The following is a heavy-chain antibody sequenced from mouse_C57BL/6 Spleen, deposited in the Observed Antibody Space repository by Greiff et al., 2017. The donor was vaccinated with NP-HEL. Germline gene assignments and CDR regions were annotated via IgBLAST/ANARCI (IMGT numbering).Heavy chain of an antibody. CDR2: IDPSDSYT. CDR1: GYTFTSYW. J-gene: IGHJ4*01. CDR3: GGMDECYGSSCAMDG. Sequence: QVQLQQSGAELVKPGASVKLSCKASGYTFTSYWMQWVKQRPGQGLEWIGEIDPSDSYTNYNQKFKGKATLTVDTSSSTAYMQLSSLTSDDSAVYYCGGMDECYGSSCAMDGGGDSPAGAVAS. V-gene: IGHV1-50*01. D-gene: IGHD1-1*01.